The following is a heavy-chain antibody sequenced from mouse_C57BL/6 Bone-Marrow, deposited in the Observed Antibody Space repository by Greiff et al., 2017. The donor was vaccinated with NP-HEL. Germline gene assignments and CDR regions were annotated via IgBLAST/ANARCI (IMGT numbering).Heavy chain of an antibody. J-gene: IGHJ2*01. CDR3: VRQLRLLYFDY. V-gene: IGHV10-1*01. CDR1: GFSFNTYA. D-gene: IGHD3-2*02. Sequence: EVKLVESGGGLVQPKGSLKLSCAASGFSFNTYAMNWVRQAPGKGLEWVARIRSKSNNYATYYADSVKDRFTISRDDSESMLYLQMNNLKTEDTAMYYCVRQLRLLYFDYWGQGTTLTVSS. CDR2: IRSKSNNYAT.